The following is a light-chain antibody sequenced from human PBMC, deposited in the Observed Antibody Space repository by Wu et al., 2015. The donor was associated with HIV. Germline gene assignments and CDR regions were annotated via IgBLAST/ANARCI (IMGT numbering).Light chain of an antibody. CDR2: KAS. CDR3: QQYNGYSRS. CDR1: QSISNW. Sequence: DIQMTQSPSTLSASVGDRVTITCRASQSISNWLAWYQQKPGQAPKLLIYKASNLETGVPSRFGGSGSGTEFTLTISSLQPDDFATYYCQQYNGYSRSFGQGTKLEIK. J-gene: IGKJ2*03. V-gene: IGKV1-5*03.